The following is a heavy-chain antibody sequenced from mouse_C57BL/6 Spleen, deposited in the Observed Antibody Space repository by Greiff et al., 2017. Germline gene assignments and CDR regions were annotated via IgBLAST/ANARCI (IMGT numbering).Heavy chain of an antibody. Sequence: VQLQQSGPELVKPGASVKISCKASGYTFTDYYMNWVKQSPGKSLEWIGDINPNNGGTSYNQKFKGKATLTVDKSSSTAYMELRSLTSEDSAVYYCARSGYVDYWGQGTTLTVSS. V-gene: IGHV1-26*01. CDR1: GYTFTDYY. J-gene: IGHJ2*01. CDR3: ARSGYVDY. D-gene: IGHD2-2*01. CDR2: INPNNGGT.